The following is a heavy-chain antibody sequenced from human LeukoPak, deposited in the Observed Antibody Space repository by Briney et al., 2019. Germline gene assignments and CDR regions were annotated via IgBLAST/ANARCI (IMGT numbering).Heavy chain of an antibody. CDR1: GYTFTGYY. D-gene: IGHD5-18*01. V-gene: IGHV1-2*02. Sequence: VASVKVSCKASGYTFTGYYMHWVRQAPGQGLEWMGWINPNSGGTNYAQKFQGRVTMTRDTSISTAYMELSRLRSDDTAVYYCARDRSNTAMDYYFDYWGQGTLVTVSS. J-gene: IGHJ4*02. CDR2: INPNSGGT. CDR3: ARDRSNTAMDYYFDY.